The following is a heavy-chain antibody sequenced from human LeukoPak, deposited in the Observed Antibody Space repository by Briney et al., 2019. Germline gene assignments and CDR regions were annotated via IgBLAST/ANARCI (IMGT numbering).Heavy chain of an antibody. Sequence: SVKVSCKVSGYTLTELSMHWVRQAPGQGLEWMGGIIPIFGTANYAQKFQGRVTITADESTSTAYMELSSLRSEDTAVYYCARDRASRDGYNYAAGYWGQGTLVTVSS. D-gene: IGHD5-24*01. J-gene: IGHJ4*02. V-gene: IGHV1-69*13. CDR1: GYTLTELS. CDR3: ARDRASRDGYNYAAGY. CDR2: IIPIFGTA.